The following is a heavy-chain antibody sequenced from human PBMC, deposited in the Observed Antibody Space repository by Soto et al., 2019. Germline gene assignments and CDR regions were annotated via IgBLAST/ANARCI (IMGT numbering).Heavy chain of an antibody. Sequence: EVQLVESGGGLVQPGGSLRLSCAASGFTFSTYWMSWVRQAPGKGLEWVANIKQDGSEKYYVDSVKGRFTISRDNAKNSLYLQMNGLRVEDTAVHYCARVPIRMPDYWGQGTLVTVSS. CDR1: GFTFSTYW. CDR3: ARVPIRMPDY. CDR2: IKQDGSEK. D-gene: IGHD2-15*01. V-gene: IGHV3-7*04. J-gene: IGHJ4*02.